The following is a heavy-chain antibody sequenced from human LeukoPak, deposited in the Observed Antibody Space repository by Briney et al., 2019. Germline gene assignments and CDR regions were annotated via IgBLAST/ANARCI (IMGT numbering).Heavy chain of an antibody. CDR2: INTDGSST. V-gene: IGHV3-74*01. J-gene: IGHJ6*02. CDR1: GFTFSSHW. Sequence: GGSLRLSCAASGFTFSSHWMHWVRQAPGKGLVWVSRINTDGSSTNYADSVKGRFAVFRNNARNTLYLQMNSLRVEDTAVYYCARDRGGFGMDVWGQGTTVTVSS. CDR3: ARDRGGFGMDV. D-gene: IGHD3-16*01.